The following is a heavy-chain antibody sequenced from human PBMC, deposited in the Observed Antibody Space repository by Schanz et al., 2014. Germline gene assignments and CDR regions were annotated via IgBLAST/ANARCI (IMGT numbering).Heavy chain of an antibody. D-gene: IGHD5-12*01. Sequence: QVQLVESGGGVVQPGGSLRLSCAASGFTFTNLGMHWVRRAPGKGLEWVAFIRYDGSNQYYADSVKGRFTISRDNSKNTLSLQMNSLRAEDTAVYYCAKGFGGYDLVLVYWGQGTLVTVSS. CDR3: AKGFGGYDLVLVY. V-gene: IGHV3-30*02. J-gene: IGHJ4*02. CDR1: GFTFTNLG. CDR2: IRYDGSNQ.